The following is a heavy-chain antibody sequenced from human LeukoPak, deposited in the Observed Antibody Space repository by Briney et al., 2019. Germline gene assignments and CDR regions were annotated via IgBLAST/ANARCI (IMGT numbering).Heavy chain of an antibody. J-gene: IGHJ6*02. Sequence: SETLSLTCTVSGGSISSSSYYWGWIRQPPGKGLEWIGSIDYSGSTYYNPSLKSRVTISVDTSKNQFSLKLSSVTAADTAVYYCARTVPGSYYKNGMDVWGQGTTVTVSS. D-gene: IGHD3-10*01. CDR2: IDYSGST. V-gene: IGHV4-39*01. CDR1: GGSISSSSYY. CDR3: ARTVPGSYYKNGMDV.